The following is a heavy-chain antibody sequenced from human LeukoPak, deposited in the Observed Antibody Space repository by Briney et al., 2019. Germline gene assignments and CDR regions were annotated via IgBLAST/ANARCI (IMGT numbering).Heavy chain of an antibody. CDR3: ARVLVVPAAIRWFDP. D-gene: IGHD2-2*01. CDR1: GYTFTSYG. CDR2: ISAYNGNT. Sequence: ASVKVSCKASGYTFTSYGISWVRQAPGQGLEWMGWISAYNGNTNYAQKLQGRVTVTTDTSTSTAYMELRSLRSDDTAVYYCARVLVVPAAIRWFDPWGQGTLVTVSP. V-gene: IGHV1-18*01. J-gene: IGHJ5*02.